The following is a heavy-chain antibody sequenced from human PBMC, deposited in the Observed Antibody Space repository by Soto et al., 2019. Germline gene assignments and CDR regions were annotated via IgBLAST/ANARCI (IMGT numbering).Heavy chain of an antibody. V-gene: IGHV1-2*02. D-gene: IGHD6-6*01. CDR3: ARGVAARRPIDY. Sequence: ASVKVSCKASGYTFTGYYMHWVRQAPGQGLEWMGWINPNSGGTNYAQKFQDRVTMTRDTSISTAYMELSRLRSDDSAVYYCARGVAARRPIDYWGQGTLVTVSS. J-gene: IGHJ4*02. CDR1: GYTFTGYY. CDR2: INPNSGGT.